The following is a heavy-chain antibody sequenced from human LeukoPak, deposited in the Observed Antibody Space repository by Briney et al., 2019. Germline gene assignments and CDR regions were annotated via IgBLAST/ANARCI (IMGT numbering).Heavy chain of an antibody. D-gene: IGHD1-26*01. CDR3: AAANKGSYYDGYC. V-gene: IGHV1-58*02. J-gene: IGHJ1*01. CDR1: GFTFTSSA. Sequence: SVKVSCKTSGFTFTSSAMQWVRQARGQRLEWIGWIVVGSGNTNYAQKFQERATFTRDMSTSTAYMELSSLRSEDTAVYYCAAANKGSYYDGYCWGQGTPVTVSS. CDR2: IVVGSGNT.